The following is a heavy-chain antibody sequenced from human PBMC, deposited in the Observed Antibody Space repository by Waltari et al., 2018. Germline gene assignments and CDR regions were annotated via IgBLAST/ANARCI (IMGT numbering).Heavy chain of an antibody. CDR1: GFTVSSNY. CDR2: IYSGGST. J-gene: IGHJ6*02. CDR3: ARDRATTYYYYGMDV. Sequence: EVQLVESGGGLIQPGGSLRLSCAASGFTVSSNYMSWVRQAPGKGLGVGLVIYSGGSTYYADTLEGRFTISRDNSKNTLYLQMNSLRAEDTAVYYCARDRATTYYYYGMDVWGQGTTVTVSS. V-gene: IGHV3-53*01.